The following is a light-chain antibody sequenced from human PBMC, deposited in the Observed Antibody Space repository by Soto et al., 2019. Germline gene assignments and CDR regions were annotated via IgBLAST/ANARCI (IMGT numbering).Light chain of an antibody. CDR2: DDY. Sequence: QSVLTQPPSVSATPGQKVTISCSGSSSNIGKNSVSWYQQLPGTAPKLLIYDDYKRPSGIPDRFSGSKSATSATLGITGLQTGNEADYFCATWDSSLSVLFGGGTKVTVL. V-gene: IGLV1-51*01. CDR3: ATWDSSLSVL. J-gene: IGLJ2*01. CDR1: SSNIGKNS.